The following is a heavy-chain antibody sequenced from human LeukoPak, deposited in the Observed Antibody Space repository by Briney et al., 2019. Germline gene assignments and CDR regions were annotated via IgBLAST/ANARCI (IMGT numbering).Heavy chain of an antibody. J-gene: IGHJ4*02. CDR3: TTDPYDSRV. V-gene: IGHV3-15*01. CDR1: GFTFSNAW. D-gene: IGHD3-22*01. CDR2: MKSKTDGGTT. Sequence: PGGSLRLSCAASGFTFSNAWMSWVRQAPGEGLEWVGRMKSKTDGGTTDYGAPVKGRFTISRDDSKNTLYLQMNSLKTEDTAVYYCTTDPYDSRVWGQGTLVTVSS.